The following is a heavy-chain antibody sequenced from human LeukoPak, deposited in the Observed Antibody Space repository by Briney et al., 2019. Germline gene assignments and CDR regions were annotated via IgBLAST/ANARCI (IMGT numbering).Heavy chain of an antibody. D-gene: IGHD4-11*01. CDR1: GFTFSSYA. Sequence: GGSLRLSCAASGFTFSSYAMHWVRQAPGKGLEWVAVISYDGSNKYYADSVKGRFTISRDNSKNTLYLQMNSLRAEDTAVYYCAKDAQRGFDYSNSLDYWGQGTLVTVSS. CDR3: AKDAQRGFDYSNSLDY. J-gene: IGHJ4*02. CDR2: ISYDGSNK. V-gene: IGHV3-30*04.